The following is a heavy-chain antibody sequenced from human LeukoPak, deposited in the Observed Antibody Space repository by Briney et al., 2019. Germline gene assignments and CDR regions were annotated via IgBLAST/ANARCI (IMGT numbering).Heavy chain of an antibody. D-gene: IGHD3-10*01. J-gene: IGHJ4*02. CDR2: ISSSSSTI. V-gene: IGHV3-48*01. CDR3: ARDKRITMVRGADY. CDR1: GFTFSSYE. Sequence: GGSLRLSCAASGFTFSSYEMNWVRQAPGKGLEWVSYISSSSSTIYYAASVKGRFTISRDNAKNSLHLQMNSLRAEDTAVYYCARDKRITMVRGADYWGQGTLVTVSS.